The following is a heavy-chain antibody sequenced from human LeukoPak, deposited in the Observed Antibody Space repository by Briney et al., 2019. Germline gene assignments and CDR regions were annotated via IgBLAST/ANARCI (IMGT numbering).Heavy chain of an antibody. CDR1: GFTFSSYE. CDR2: ISSSGSTI. D-gene: IGHD2-15*01. Sequence: PGGSLRLSCAASGFTFSSYEMNWARQAPGKGLEWVSYISSSGSTIYYADSVKGRFTVSRDNAKNSLYLQLNSLRAEDTAVYYCAREQINTPDAFDIWGQGTVVIVSS. J-gene: IGHJ3*02. V-gene: IGHV3-48*03. CDR3: AREQINTPDAFDI.